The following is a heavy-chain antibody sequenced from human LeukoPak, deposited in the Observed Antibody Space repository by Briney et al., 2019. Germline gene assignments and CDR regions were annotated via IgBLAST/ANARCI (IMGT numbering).Heavy chain of an antibody. CDR2: ISYSGST. V-gene: IGHV4-59*01. D-gene: IGHD5-24*01. CDR1: GASISSYY. CDR3: ARSGGRDGYNFDY. J-gene: IGHJ4*02. Sequence: SETLSLTCTVSGASISSYYWSWIRQPPGKGLEWIGYISYSGSTNYSPSLKSRVTISVDTSKNQFSLKLSSVTAADTAVYYCARSGGRDGYNFDYWGQGTLSPSPQ.